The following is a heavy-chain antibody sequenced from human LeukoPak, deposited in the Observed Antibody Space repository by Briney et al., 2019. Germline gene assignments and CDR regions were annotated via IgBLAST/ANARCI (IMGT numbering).Heavy chain of an antibody. CDR1: GGSISSYY. Sequence: SETLSLTCTVSGGSISSYYWSWLRQPPGKGLEWIGYIYYSGSTNYNPSLKSRVTISVDTSKNQFSLKLSSVTAADTAVYYCARPKVGATYAFDIWGQGTMVTVSS. CDR2: IYYSGST. J-gene: IGHJ3*02. V-gene: IGHV4-59*08. D-gene: IGHD1-26*01. CDR3: ARPKVGATYAFDI.